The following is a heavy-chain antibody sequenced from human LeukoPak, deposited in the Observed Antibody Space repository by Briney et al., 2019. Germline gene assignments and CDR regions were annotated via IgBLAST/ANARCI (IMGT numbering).Heavy chain of an antibody. CDR3: AKDTTLGYCSSTSCYAAFDI. CDR2: ISWNSGSI. CDR1: GFTFDDYA. V-gene: IGHV3-9*01. Sequence: GGSLRFSCAASGFTFDDYAMHWVRQAPGKGLEWVSGISWNSGSIGYADSVKGRFTISRDNAKNSLYLQMNSLRAEDTALYYCAKDTTLGYCSSTSCYAAFDIWGQGTMVTVSS. J-gene: IGHJ3*02. D-gene: IGHD2-2*01.